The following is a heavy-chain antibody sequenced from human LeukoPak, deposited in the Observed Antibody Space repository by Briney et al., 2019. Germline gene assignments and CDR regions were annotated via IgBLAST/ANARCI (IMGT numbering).Heavy chain of an antibody. CDR3: ARGQSRYDFWSASNAFDI. CDR2: INPNSGGT. CDR1: GYTFTGYY. D-gene: IGHD3-3*01. J-gene: IGHJ3*02. V-gene: IGHV1-2*02. Sequence: GASVKVSCKASGYTFTGYYMHWVRQAPGQGLEWMGWINPNSGGTNYAQKFQGRVTMTRDTSISTAYMELSRVRYDDTAVYYCARGQSRYDFWSASNAFDIWGQGTMVTVSS.